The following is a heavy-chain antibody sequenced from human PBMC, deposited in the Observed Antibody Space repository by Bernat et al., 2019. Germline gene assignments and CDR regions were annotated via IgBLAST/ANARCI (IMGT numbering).Heavy chain of an antibody. CDR1: GFSFSSYA. J-gene: IGHJ5*02. CDR2: ISGSGDAT. D-gene: IGHD3-10*01. Sequence: EVQLLESGGGLVQPGGSLRISCEASGFSFSSYAMSWVRQAPGKGLEWVSSISGSGDATYYATSVKGRFTVSRHNSKNTLYLQMNSLRVDDTAVYYCARDVRGSGNYGWFDHWGQGTLVTVST. CDR3: ARDVRGSGNYGWFDH. V-gene: IGHV3-23*01.